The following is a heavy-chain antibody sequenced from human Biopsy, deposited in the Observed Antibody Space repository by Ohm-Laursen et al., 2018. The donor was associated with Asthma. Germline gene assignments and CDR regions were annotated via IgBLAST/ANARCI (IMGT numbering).Heavy chain of an antibody. CDR3: ARDGPELPTELDY. CDR1: GFTFSHYN. V-gene: IGHV3-21*01. J-gene: IGHJ4*02. CDR2: ITDTSRYI. Sequence: GSLRLSCAVSGFTFSHYNMNWVRQAPGKGLEWVSSITDTSRYIKYADSVEGRFTISRDNAKNSLYLQMNSLRAEDTAVYYCARDGPELPTELDYWGPGTLVTVSS. D-gene: IGHD1-14*01.